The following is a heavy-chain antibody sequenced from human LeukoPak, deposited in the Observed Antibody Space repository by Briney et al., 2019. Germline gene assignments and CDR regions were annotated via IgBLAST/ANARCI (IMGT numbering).Heavy chain of an antibody. CDR1: GGSISSYY. D-gene: IGHD2-15*01. CDR3: ARAPLICSGGSCSHAFDI. V-gene: IGHV4-4*07. Sequence: SETLSLTCSVSGGSISSYYWSWIRQPAGKGLEWVGRIYTSGSTDYNPSLKSRVTMSVDTSKNQFSLKLSSVTAAGTAVYYCARAPLICSGGSCSHAFDIWGQGTMVTVSS. J-gene: IGHJ3*02. CDR2: IYTSGST.